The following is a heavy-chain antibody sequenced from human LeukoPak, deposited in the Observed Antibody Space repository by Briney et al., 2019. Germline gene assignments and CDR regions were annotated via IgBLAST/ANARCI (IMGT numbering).Heavy chain of an antibody. Sequence: SETLSLTCAVYGGSFSGYYWSWIRQPPGKGLEWMGEINYSGSNKYNPSLKRRVTISVDTSKNQFSLKLSSVTAADTAVYYCARGGIGKVVVAATRGIYYYYYGMDVWGQGTTVTVSS. CDR2: INYSGSN. V-gene: IGHV4-34*01. J-gene: IGHJ6*02. CDR1: GGSFSGYY. CDR3: ARGGIGKVVVAATRGIYYYYYGMDV. D-gene: IGHD2-15*01.